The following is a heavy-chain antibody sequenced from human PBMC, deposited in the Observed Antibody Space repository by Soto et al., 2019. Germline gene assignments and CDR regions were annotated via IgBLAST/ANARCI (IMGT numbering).Heavy chain of an antibody. V-gene: IGHV3-30*18. J-gene: IGHJ6*02. D-gene: IGHD6-19*01. Sequence: QVQLVESGGGVVQPGRSLRLSCAASGFTFSSYGMHWVRQAPGKWLEWVAVISYDGSNKYYADSVKGRFTISRDNSKNTLYLQMNSLRAEDTAVYYCAKEGGWRDYYYYGIDVWGQGTTVTVSS. CDR2: ISYDGSNK. CDR3: AKEGGWRDYYYYGIDV. CDR1: GFTFSSYG.